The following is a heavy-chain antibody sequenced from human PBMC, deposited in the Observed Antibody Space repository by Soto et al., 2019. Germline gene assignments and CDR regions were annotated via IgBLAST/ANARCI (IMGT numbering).Heavy chain of an antibody. V-gene: IGHV1-46*01. Sequence: GASVKVSCKASGYTFTSYYMHWVRQAPEQGLEWMGIINPSGGSTSYAQKFQGRVTMTRDTSTSTVYMELSSLRSEDTAVYYCARDGSNYERDYYGMDVWGQGTTVTVSS. CDR2: INPSGGST. CDR3: ARDGSNYERDYYGMDV. J-gene: IGHJ6*02. D-gene: IGHD4-4*01. CDR1: GYTFTSYY.